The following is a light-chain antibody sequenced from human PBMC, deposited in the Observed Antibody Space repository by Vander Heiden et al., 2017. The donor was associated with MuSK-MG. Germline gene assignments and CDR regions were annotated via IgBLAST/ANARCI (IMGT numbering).Light chain of an antibody. V-gene: IGKV1-5*03. CDR2: TAS. CDR3: QQYSEYST. J-gene: IGKJ1*01. Sequence: DVQMTQSPSTLSASVGDRVTITCRASQSIGICLAWNQQKSGQAPKRLIYTASTLENGVPARFSGSGSGTEFTLSISSLQSDDVASYYCQQYSEYSTFGQGTRVDIK. CDR1: QSIGIC.